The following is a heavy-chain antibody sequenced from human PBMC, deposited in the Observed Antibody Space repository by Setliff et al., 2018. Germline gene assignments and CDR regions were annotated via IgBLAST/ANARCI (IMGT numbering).Heavy chain of an antibody. J-gene: IGHJ2*01. CDR1: GGSFSTYY. CDR3: ARVPAGEWLPHDWYFDL. CDR2: INHSGST. Sequence: KTSETLSLTCAVYGGSFSTYYWIWIRQPPGKGLEWIGEINHSGSTNYNPSLKSRVTISVDTSKNQFSLKLSSVTAADTAVYYCARVPAGEWLPHDWYFDLWGRGTLVTVSS. D-gene: IGHD3-3*01. V-gene: IGHV4-34*01.